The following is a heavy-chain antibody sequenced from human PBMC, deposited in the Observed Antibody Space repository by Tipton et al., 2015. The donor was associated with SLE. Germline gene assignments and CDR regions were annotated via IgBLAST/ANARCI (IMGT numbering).Heavy chain of an antibody. CDR1: GFTFSSYS. J-gene: IGHJ4*02. CDR3: ARAGDIVVVPAALTPLDY. D-gene: IGHD2-2*01. CDR2: IYSGGST. Sequence: QLVQSGGGLVKPGGSLRLSCAASGFTFSSYSMNWVRQAPGKGLEWVSVIYSGGSTYYADSVKGRFTISRDNSKNTLYLQMNSLRAEDTAVYYCARAGDIVVVPAALTPLDYWGQGTLVTISS. V-gene: IGHV3-66*01.